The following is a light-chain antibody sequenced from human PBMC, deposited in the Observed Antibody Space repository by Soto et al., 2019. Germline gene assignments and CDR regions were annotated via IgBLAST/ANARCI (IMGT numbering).Light chain of an antibody. V-gene: IGLV1-47*02. CDR1: SSNIGTFY. CDR3: AAWDDSLNAYV. CDR2: LDS. Sequence: QSVLTQPPSAASTPGQRVTLSCSGSSSNIGTFYVYWYQHLPETAPRLLIYLDSQRPSGVPDRFSGSKSGTSASLAISGLRSDDEGIYYCAAWDDSLNAYVFGTGTKVTVL. J-gene: IGLJ1*01.